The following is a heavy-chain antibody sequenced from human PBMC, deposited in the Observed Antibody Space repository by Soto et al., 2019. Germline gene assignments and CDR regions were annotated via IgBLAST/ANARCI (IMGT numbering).Heavy chain of an antibody. CDR2: IYYSGST. CDR3: ARSHKLYYYDSSGYLNWFDP. Sequence: QVQLQESGPGLVKPSQTLSLTCTVSGGSISSGDYYWSWIRQPPGKGLEWIGYIYYSGSTYYNPSLKRRVTISVDTSKNQFSLKLSSVTAADTAVYYCARSHKLYYYDSSGYLNWFDPWGQGTLVTVSS. J-gene: IGHJ5*02. CDR1: GGSISSGDYY. D-gene: IGHD3-22*01. V-gene: IGHV4-30-4*01.